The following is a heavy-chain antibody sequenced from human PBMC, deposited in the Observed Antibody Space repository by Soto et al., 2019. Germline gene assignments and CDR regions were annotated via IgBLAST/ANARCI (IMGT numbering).Heavy chain of an antibody. Sequence: QVQLVQSGAEVREPGASVKVSCKASGYSFTSLDINWVRQTTVQGLEWMGWMQPSSGRTGYAQKFPGRVTMTRDTTINTAYMELSSLTSDDTAFYYCARGVTAGVDYWGQGTLVTVFS. CDR2: MQPSSGRT. D-gene: IGHD1-26*01. V-gene: IGHV1-8*01. CDR1: GYSFTSLD. J-gene: IGHJ4*02. CDR3: ARGVTAGVDY.